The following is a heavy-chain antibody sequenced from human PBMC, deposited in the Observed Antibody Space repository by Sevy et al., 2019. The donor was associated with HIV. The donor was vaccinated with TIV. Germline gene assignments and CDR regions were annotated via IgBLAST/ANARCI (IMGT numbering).Heavy chain of an antibody. J-gene: IGHJ4*02. CDR2: IKADGSET. Sequence: GGSLRLSCAASGFTFSRDWMTWVRQAPGKGLEWVAKIKADGSETYSVDSVKGRFSISRDNAKNALYLQMNSLRAEDTAVYCVARGANNLYNWGQGTLVTVSS. CDR3: ARGANNLYN. CDR1: GFTFSRDW. D-gene: IGHD3-10*01. V-gene: IGHV3-7*01.